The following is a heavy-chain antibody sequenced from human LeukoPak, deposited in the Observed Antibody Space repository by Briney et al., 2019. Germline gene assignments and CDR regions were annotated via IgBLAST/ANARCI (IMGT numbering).Heavy chain of an antibody. V-gene: IGHV3-7*01. J-gene: IGHJ4*02. Sequence: PGGSLRLSCAASGFTFSSYWMSWVRQAPGKGLEWVANIKQDGSEKYYVDSVKGRLTISRDNAKKSLYLQMNSLRAEDTAVYFCARVVSSSGGFDYWGQGTLVTVFS. CDR2: IKQDGSEK. CDR1: GFTFSSYW. D-gene: IGHD6-13*01. CDR3: ARVVSSSGGFDY.